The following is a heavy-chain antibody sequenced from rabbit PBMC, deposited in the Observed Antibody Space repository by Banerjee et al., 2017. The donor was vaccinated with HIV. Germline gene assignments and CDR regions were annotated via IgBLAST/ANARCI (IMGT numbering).Heavy chain of an antibody. CDR1: GLDFSSSYW. Sequence: QSLVESGGDLVKPGASLTLTCKASGLDFSSSYWIWWVRQAPGKGLEWIGCIVTTSGSTSYASWVNGRFTISRSTSLNTVTLQMTSLTVADTATYFCARPRYYGSAWGRYFNLWGQGTLVTVS. CDR3: ARPRYYGSAWGRYFNL. CDR2: IVTTSGST. V-gene: IGHV1S43*01. J-gene: IGHJ4*01. D-gene: IGHD4-1*01.